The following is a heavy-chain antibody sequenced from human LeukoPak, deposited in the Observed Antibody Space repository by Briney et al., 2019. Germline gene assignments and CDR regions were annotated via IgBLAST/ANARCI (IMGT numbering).Heavy chain of an antibody. CDR2: INSDGSST. J-gene: IGHJ4*02. CDR3: RYYDSSGSQTDY. Sequence: GGSLRLSCAASGFTFSSYWMHWVRQAPGKGLVWVSRINSDGSSTNYADSVKGRFTISRDNAKNTLYLQMNSLRAEDTAVYYCRYYDSSGSQTDYWGQGTLVTVSS. V-gene: IGHV3-74*01. CDR1: GFTFSSYW. D-gene: IGHD3-22*01.